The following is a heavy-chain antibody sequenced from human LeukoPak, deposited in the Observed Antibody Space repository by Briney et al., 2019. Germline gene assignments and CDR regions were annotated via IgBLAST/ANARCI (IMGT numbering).Heavy chain of an antibody. D-gene: IGHD3-22*01. CDR1: GYTFTSYD. CDR2: MNPNSDNT. J-gene: IGHJ4*02. CDR3: ARELLHYDSSGYLYYFDY. Sequence: ASVKVSCKASGYTFTSYDINWVRQATGQGLEWMGWMNPNSDNTAYAQKFQGRVTMTRNTSISTAYMEPSSLSSDDTAMYYCARELLHYDSSGYLYYFDYWGQGTLVTVSS. V-gene: IGHV1-8*01.